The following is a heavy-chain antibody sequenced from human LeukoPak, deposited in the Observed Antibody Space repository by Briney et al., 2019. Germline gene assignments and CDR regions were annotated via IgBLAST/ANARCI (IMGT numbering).Heavy chain of an antibody. J-gene: IGHJ5*02. D-gene: IGHD2-2*01. CDR2: INPSGGST. CDR3: ARAHRIRQLLGVIDWFDP. Sequence: ASVKVSCKASGYTFTSYYMHWVRQALGQGLEWMGIINPSGGSTSYAQKFQGRVTMTRDTSTSTVYMELSSLRSEDTAVYYCARAHRIRQLLGVIDWFDPWGQGTLVTVSS. CDR1: GYTFTSYY. V-gene: IGHV1-46*01.